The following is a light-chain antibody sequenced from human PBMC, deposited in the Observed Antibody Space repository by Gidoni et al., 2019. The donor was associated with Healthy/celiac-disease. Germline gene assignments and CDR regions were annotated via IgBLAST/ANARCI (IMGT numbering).Light chain of an antibody. CDR2: EVS. CDR1: SSDVGGYNY. J-gene: IGLJ1*01. V-gene: IGLV2-8*01. Sequence: QSALTQPPSASGSPGQSVTISCTGTSSDVGGYNYVSWYQQHPGKAPKLMIYEVSKRPSGVPDRFSGYKSGNTDSLTGSGLQAEDEADYYCSSYAGSNNYVFGTGTKVTVL. CDR3: SSYAGSNNYV.